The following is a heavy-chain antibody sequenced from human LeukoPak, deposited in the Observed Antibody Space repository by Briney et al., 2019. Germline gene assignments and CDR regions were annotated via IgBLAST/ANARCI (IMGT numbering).Heavy chain of an antibody. D-gene: IGHD6-19*01. CDR3: AAVSNREGSSGLYNWFDP. J-gene: IGHJ5*02. CDR1: GGSISSYY. Sequence: PSETLSLTCTVSGGSISSYYWSWIRQPPGKGLEWIGYTYYSGSTNYNPSLKSRVTISVDTSKNQFSLKLSSVTAADTAVYYCAAVSNREGSSGLYNWFDPWGQGTLVTVSS. CDR2: TYYSGST. V-gene: IGHV4-59*01.